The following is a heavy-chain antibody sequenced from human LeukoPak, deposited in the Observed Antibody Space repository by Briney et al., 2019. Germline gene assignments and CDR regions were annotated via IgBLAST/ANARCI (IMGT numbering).Heavy chain of an antibody. CDR1: GGSISSYY. CDR3: ARGGWQWLVRRRNWYFDL. V-gene: IGHV4-59*01. CDR2: IYYSGST. D-gene: IGHD6-19*01. Sequence: SETLSLTCTVSGGSISSYYWSWIRQPPGKGLEWIGYIYYSGSTNYNPSLKSRVTISVDTSKNQFSLKLSSVTAADTAVYYCARGGWQWLVRRRNWYFDLWGRGTLVTDSS. J-gene: IGHJ2*01.